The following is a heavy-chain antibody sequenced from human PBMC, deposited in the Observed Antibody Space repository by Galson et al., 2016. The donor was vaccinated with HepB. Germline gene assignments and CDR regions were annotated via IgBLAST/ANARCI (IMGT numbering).Heavy chain of an antibody. CDR2: ISSDERDK. CDR1: GFNFGGHG. J-gene: IGHJ5*02. Sequence: SLRLSCAASGFNFGGHGMHWVRQAPGRGLEWVAVISSDERDKQYGDSVKGRFTVSRDNSRNTLFLQMNSLRADDTAVYYCAKGGPSGRIDMVRGTTQKWFDPWDQGTLVIVSS. D-gene: IGHD3-10*01. CDR3: AKGGPSGRIDMVRGTTQKWFDP. V-gene: IGHV3-30*18.